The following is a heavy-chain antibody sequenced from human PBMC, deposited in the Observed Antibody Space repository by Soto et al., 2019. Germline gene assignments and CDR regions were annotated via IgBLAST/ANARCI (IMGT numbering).Heavy chain of an antibody. D-gene: IGHD6-13*01. CDR2: ISPLFSTT. Sequence: QVQLVQSGAEVKEPGSSVKVSCKATGDLFNNYAFTWVRQAPGQGLEWMGRISPLFSTTNYAQKFQGRVTIGADELTTIVYLEVSNLESEDTAMYYGVASSSVAAAGYFKFWGQGTLVTVSP. V-gene: IGHV1-69*01. CDR1: GDLFNNYA. J-gene: IGHJ4*02. CDR3: VASSSVAAAGYFKF.